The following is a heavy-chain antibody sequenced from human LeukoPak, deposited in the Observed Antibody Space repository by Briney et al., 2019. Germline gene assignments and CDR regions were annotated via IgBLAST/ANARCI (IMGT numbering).Heavy chain of an antibody. D-gene: IGHD3-3*01. CDR3: AKGEDYDFWSGYGMDV. Sequence: GGSLRLSCAASGFTFSSYAMSWVRQAPGKGLEWVSVISGSGGSTYYADSVKCRFTISRDNSKNTLYLQINSLRAEDTAVYYCAKGEDYDFWSGYGMDVWGQGTTVTVSS. CDR2: ISGSGGST. J-gene: IGHJ6*02. CDR1: GFTFSSYA. V-gene: IGHV3-23*01.